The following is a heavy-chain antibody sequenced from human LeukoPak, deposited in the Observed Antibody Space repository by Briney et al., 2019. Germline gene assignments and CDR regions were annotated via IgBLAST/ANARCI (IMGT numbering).Heavy chain of an antibody. CDR1: GGSISSHY. D-gene: IGHD6-13*01. V-gene: IGHV4-59*11. CDR2: IYYSGST. CDR3: ARDRTAAGTFDY. Sequence: PSETLSLTCTVSGGSISSHYWLWIRQPPGKGLEWIGYIYYSGSTNYNPSLKSRVTISVDTSKNQFSLKLSSVTAADTAVYYCARDRTAAGTFDYWGQGTLVTVSS. J-gene: IGHJ4*02.